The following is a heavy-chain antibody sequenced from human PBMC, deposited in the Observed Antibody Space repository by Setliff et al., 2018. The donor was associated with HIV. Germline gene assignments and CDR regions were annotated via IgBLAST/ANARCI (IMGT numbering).Heavy chain of an antibody. D-gene: IGHD3-22*01. CDR2: TNPQSDIA. V-gene: IGHV1-69*10. Sequence: GASVKVSCKASGFTFNHYALSWVRQAPGQRPEWMGGTNPQSDIANYAQRFQGRVTITADHSTTTTYMELTSLRADDTAVYYCVRVGPWYYARSGYLASWGYWGQGTLVTV. CDR3: VRVGPWYYARSGYLASWGY. CDR1: GFTFNHYA. J-gene: IGHJ4*02.